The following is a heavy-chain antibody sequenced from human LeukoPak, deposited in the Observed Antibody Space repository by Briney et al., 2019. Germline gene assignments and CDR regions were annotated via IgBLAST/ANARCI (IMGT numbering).Heavy chain of an antibody. CDR3: ARHGGSYSFDY. J-gene: IGHJ4*02. CDR2: ITYSGST. V-gene: IGHV4-59*08. CDR1: GGSFSGYY. D-gene: IGHD3-10*01. Sequence: PSETLSLTCAVYGGSFSGYYWSWIRQPPGKGLEWIGFITYSGSTNYNPSLKSRVTMSVDTSKNQFSLKLTSVTAADAAVYYCARHGGSYSFDYWGQGTLVTVSS.